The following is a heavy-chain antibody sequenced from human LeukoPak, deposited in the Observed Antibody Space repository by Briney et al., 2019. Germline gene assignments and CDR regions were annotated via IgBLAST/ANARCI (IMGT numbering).Heavy chain of an antibody. V-gene: IGHV3-15*01. CDR1: GFTFSSAW. Sequence: PGGSLRLSCAASGFTFSSAWMSWVRQAPGKGLEWVGRIKNRQDGGTTDYTTAVQGRFSISRDDSKNTLFLEMNSLKNEDTAIYYCASIGILSFGESPNDAFDIWGQGTMVTVSS. D-gene: IGHD3-10*01. CDR3: ASIGILSFGESPNDAFDI. J-gene: IGHJ3*02. CDR2: IKNRQDGGTT.